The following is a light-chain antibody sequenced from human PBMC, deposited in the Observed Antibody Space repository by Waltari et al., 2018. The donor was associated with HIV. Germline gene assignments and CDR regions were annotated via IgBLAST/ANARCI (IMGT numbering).Light chain of an antibody. J-gene: IGLJ3*02. Sequence: QSALTQPASVSGSPGQSITISCTGTSNDLGRYDLVSWYQHPPGRAPKLSIYDVTKWPSGVSHRFSGSKSGATASLTISGLQAEDEADYYCCSYAGITTWVFGGGTKVTVL. V-gene: IGLV2-23*02. CDR2: DVT. CDR1: SNDLGRYDL. CDR3: CSYAGITTWV.